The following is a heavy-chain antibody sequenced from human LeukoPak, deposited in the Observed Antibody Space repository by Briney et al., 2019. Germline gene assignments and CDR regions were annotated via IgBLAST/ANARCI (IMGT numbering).Heavy chain of an antibody. V-gene: IGHV3-48*03. CDR2: ISSSGSTI. J-gene: IGHJ4*02. D-gene: IGHD2-15*01. Sequence: GGSLRLSCAASGFTFSSYEMNWVRQAPGKGLEWVSYISSSGSTIYYADSVKGRLTISRDNAKNSLYLQMNSLRAEDTAVYYCARVENFYCSGGSCTGYWGQGTLVTVSS. CDR3: ARVENFYCSGGSCTGY. CDR1: GFTFSSYE.